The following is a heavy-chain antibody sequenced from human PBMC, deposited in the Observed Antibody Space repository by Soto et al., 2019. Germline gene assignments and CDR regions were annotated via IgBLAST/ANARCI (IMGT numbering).Heavy chain of an antibody. Sequence: SXTLSLTCAISGDSISSNSAAWNWIRQSPSRGLEWLGRTYYRSKWYNDYAVSVKSRITINPDTSKNQFSLQLNSVTPEDTAVYYCARDWRAAGRTEPSQYYFDYWGQGTLVTVSS. J-gene: IGHJ4*02. V-gene: IGHV6-1*01. D-gene: IGHD6-13*01. CDR2: TYYRSKWYN. CDR1: GDSISSNSAA. CDR3: ARDWRAAGRTEPSQYYFDY.